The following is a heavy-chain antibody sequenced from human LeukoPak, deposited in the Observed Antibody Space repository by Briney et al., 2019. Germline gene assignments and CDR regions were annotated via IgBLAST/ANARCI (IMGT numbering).Heavy chain of an antibody. CDR2: IFYSGST. CDR3: ARRFVAVADPFDY. Sequence: PSETLSLTCTVSGGSISSNGYYWGWIRQPPGKGLEWIGSIFYSGSTYYNLSLKSRVTISIDTSKNQFSLKLTSVTAADTAVYYCARRFVAVADPFDYWGQGTLVTVSS. CDR1: GGSISSNGYY. J-gene: IGHJ4*02. D-gene: IGHD6-19*01. V-gene: IGHV4-39*01.